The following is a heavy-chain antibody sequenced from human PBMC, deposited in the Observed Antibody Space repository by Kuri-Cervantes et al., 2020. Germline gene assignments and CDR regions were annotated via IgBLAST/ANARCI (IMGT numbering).Heavy chain of an antibody. J-gene: IGHJ4*02. D-gene: IGHD5-24*01. CDR1: GGSFSGYY. V-gene: IGHV4-34*01. CDR2: INRSGST. CDR3: ARIWRDGYNLCVDY. Sequence: SQTLSLTCAVYGGSFSGYYWSWIRQPPGKGLEWIGEINRSGSTNYNPSLKSRVTISVDTSKNQFSLKLSSVTAADTAVYYCARIWRDGYNLCVDYWGQGTLVTVSS.